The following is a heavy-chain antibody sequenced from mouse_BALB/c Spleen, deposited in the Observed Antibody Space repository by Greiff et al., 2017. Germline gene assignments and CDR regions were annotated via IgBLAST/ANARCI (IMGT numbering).Heavy chain of an antibody. Sequence: QVQLQQPGAELVKPGASVKMSCKASGYTFTSYNMHWVKQTPGQGLEWIGAIYPGNGDTSYNQKFKGKATLTADKSSSTAYMQLSSLTSEDSAVYYCARTAYGSSSFLAWFAYWGQGTLVTVSA. CDR2: IYPGNGDT. CDR1: GYTFTSYN. D-gene: IGHD1-1*01. V-gene: IGHV1-12*01. J-gene: IGHJ3*01. CDR3: ARTAYGSSSFLAWFAY.